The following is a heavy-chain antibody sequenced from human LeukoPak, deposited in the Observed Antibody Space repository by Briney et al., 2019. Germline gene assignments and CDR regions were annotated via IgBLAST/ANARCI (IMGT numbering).Heavy chain of an antibody. CDR3: ASPYGDYPFDY. V-gene: IGHV3-23*01. CDR2: ITGGDGSG. Sequence: GGSLRLSCAASGFTFSNYAMSWIRQTPGEGLEWVSSITGGDGSGHYADSVKGRFTISRDNAKNSLYLQMNSLRAEDTAVYYCASPYGDYPFDYWGQGTLVTVSS. D-gene: IGHD4-17*01. J-gene: IGHJ4*02. CDR1: GFTFSNYA.